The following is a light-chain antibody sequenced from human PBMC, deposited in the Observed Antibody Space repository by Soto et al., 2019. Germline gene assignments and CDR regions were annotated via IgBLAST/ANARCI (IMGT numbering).Light chain of an antibody. CDR1: QSIGNF. CDR2: GAS. V-gene: IGKV3-15*01. J-gene: IGKJ1*01. Sequence: EIVLTQSPAILSLSPGERATLSCRASQSIGNFLAWYQQKPGQPPRLLIYGASSRVTGFPARFSGSGSGTEFTLTISSLQSEDFAVYYCQQYNNWPPWTFGQGTKVDIK. CDR3: QQYNNWPPWT.